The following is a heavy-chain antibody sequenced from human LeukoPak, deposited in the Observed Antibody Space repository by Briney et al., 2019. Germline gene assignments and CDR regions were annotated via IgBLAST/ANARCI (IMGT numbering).Heavy chain of an antibody. J-gene: IGHJ4*02. CDR2: ISNWSGTI. CDR3: ARSDTPMDKHFDY. CDR1: GFTFSVYY. V-gene: IGHV3-48*04. D-gene: IGHD5-18*01. Sequence: PGGSLRLSCAASGFTFSVYYMNWVRQAPGKGLEWVSYISNWSGTIYYADSVKGRFTISRDNAKNSLYLQMNSLRGEDTAVYYCARSDTPMDKHFDYWGQGTLVTVSS.